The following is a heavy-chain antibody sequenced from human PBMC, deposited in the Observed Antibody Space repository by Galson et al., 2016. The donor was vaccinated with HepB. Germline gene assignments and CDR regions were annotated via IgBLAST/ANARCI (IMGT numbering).Heavy chain of an antibody. V-gene: IGHV3-48*03. CDR3: VKDISGEPSSAFGY. CDR1: GFTFSNYS. Sequence: SLRLSCAASGFTFSNYSINWVRQAPGKGLEWISYISSNGIIYYSQSVMGRFTIARDNAKNSLYLQMNSLRVEDTAFYYCVKDISGEPSSAFGYWGQGTLVTVSS. J-gene: IGHJ4*02. CDR2: ISSNGII. D-gene: IGHD2-15*01.